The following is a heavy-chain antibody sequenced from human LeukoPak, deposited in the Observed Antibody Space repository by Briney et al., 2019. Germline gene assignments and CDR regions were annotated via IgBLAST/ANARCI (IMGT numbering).Heavy chain of an antibody. V-gene: IGHV3-7*01. J-gene: IGHJ5*02. D-gene: IGHD1-14*01. CDR2: IKQDGSRK. Sequence: PGGSLRLSCAASGFTFSNYWMDWVRQAPGKGLEWVAKIKQDGSRKDYVDSVKGRFTISGDNAKNSLYLEMSSLRVEDTGVYYCARENPYVSWGQGTLVTVSS. CDR1: GFTFSNYW. CDR3: ARENPYVS.